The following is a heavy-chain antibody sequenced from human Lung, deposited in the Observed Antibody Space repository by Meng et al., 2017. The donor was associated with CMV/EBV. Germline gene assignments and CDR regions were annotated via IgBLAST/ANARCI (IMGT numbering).Heavy chain of an antibody. D-gene: IGHD3-10*01. CDR2: ISNSGST. J-gene: IGHJ6*02. CDR3: ASFDMDVGGYYGMDV. V-gene: IGHV4-59*01. Sequence: SXTXSLXCTVSGGSISTYYWNWLRQLPGKGLERIGYISNSGSTDYNPSLKSRVTISVDTYKHQFSLKLTSVTAADTAVYYCASFDMDVGGYYGMDVLGQGXTVTVSS. CDR1: GGSISTYY.